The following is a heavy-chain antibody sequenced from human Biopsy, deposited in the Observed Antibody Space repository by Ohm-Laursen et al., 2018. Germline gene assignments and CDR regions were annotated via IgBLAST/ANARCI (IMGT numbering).Heavy chain of an antibody. J-gene: IGHJ4*02. CDR3: ARDPRDTALGIFDY. CDR2: IWFDETNK. V-gene: IGHV3-33*01. D-gene: IGHD5-18*01. Sequence: SLRLSCTATGFTFNKHAMNWVRQAPGKGLERVAVIWFDETNKHYADSVKGRFTISRDNSKNMLYLQMNTLRDADTAVYYCARDPRDTALGIFDYWGLGTLVTVSS. CDR1: GFTFNKHA.